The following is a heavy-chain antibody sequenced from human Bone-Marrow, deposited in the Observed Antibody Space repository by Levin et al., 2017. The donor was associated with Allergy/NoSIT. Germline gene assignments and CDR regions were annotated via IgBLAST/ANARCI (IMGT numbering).Heavy chain of an antibody. CDR3: ATSTMATAVDWNAFDI. CDR1: GGSVSSNNYY. Sequence: LRLSCTVSGGSVSSNNYYWSWIRQPAGKTLEYIGRISTSGHTRFSPSFESRVTTSVDAAKNQISLILTSVTAADTAVYYCATSTMATAVDWNAFDIWGQGIMVTVSS. J-gene: IGHJ3*02. V-gene: IGHV4-61*02. D-gene: IGHD2-21*02. CDR2: ISTSGHT.